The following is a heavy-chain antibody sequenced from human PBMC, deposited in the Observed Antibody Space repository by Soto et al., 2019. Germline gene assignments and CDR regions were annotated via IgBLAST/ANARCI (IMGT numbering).Heavy chain of an antibody. D-gene: IGHD6-13*01. CDR1: GGSISSYY. CDR2: IYYSGST. Sequence: SETLSLTCTVSGGSISSYYWSWIRQPPGKGLEWIGYIYYSGSTNYNPSLKSRVTISVDTSKNQFSLKLSSVTAADTAVYYCARAGYSSSWDSHAYNWFDPWGQGTLVTVSS. J-gene: IGHJ5*02. V-gene: IGHV4-59*01. CDR3: ARAGYSSSWDSHAYNWFDP.